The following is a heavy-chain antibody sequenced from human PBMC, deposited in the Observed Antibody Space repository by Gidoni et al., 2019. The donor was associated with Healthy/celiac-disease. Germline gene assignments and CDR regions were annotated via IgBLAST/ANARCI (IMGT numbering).Heavy chain of an antibody. CDR3: AAAGWLQTRYYYYGMDV. CDR1: GFTFSSYS. J-gene: IGHJ6*02. Sequence: DVQLVESGGGLVKPGWSLRLSCSASGFTFSSYSMNWVRQAPGQGLEWVSSISSSSSYINYAETVKGRVTITRDKAKNSLYLQMNSLRAEDTAVYYCAAAGWLQTRYYYYGMDVWGQGTTVTVSS. V-gene: IGHV3-21*01. CDR2: ISSSSSYI. D-gene: IGHD5-12*01.